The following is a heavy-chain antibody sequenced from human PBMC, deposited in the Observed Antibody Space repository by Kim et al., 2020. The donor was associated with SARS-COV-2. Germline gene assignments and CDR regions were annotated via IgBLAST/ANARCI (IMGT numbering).Heavy chain of an antibody. J-gene: IGHJ6*02. CDR2: IRSKAYGGTT. CDR3: TRDLVPYGDYWAFDYYYYYGMDV. CDR1: GFTFGDYA. V-gene: IGHV3-49*04. Sequence: GGSLRLSCTASGFTFGDYAMSWVRQAPGKGLEWVGFIRSKAYGGTTEYAASVKGRFTISRDDSKSIAYLQMNSLKTEDTAVYYCTRDLVPYGDYWAFDYYYYYGMDVWGQGTTVTVSS. D-gene: IGHD4-17*01.